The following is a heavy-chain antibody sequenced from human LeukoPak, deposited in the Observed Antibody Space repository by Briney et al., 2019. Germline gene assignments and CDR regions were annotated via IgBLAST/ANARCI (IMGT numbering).Heavy chain of an antibody. J-gene: IGHJ4*02. CDR3: ARATMARGVIIAYFDY. CDR2: INPSGGST. D-gene: IGHD3-10*01. V-gene: IGHV1-46*01. CDR1: GYTFTSYY. Sequence: ASVKVSCKASGYTFTSYYMHWVRQAPGQGLEWMGIINPSGGSTSYAQKFQGRVTMTRDTSTSTVYMELSSLRSEDTAVYYCARATMARGVIIAYFDYWGQGTLVTVSS.